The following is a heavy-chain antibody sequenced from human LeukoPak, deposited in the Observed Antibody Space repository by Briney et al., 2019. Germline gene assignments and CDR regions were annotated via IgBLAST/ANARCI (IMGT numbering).Heavy chain of an antibody. CDR1: GGTFSSYA. D-gene: IGHD1-26*01. Sequence: GASVKVSCKASGGTFSSYAISWVRQAPGQGLEWMGGIIPIFGTANYAQKFQGRVTITRDTSASTAYMELSSLRSEDMAVYYCARDLPSIVGAFDYWGQGTLVTVSS. CDR2: IIPIFGTA. J-gene: IGHJ4*02. CDR3: ARDLPSIVGAFDY. V-gene: IGHV1-69*05.